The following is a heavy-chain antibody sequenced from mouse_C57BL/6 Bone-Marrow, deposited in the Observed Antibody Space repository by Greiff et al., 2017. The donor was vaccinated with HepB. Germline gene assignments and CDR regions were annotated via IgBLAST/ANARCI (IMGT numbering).Heavy chain of an antibody. J-gene: IGHJ2*01. Sequence: EVMLVESEGGLVQPGSSMKLSCTASGFTFSDYYMAWVRQVPEKGLEWVANINYDGSSTYYLDSLKSRFIISRDNAKNILYLQMSSLKSEDTATYYCARELRGLFDYWGQGTTLTVSS. CDR3: ARELRGLFDY. CDR1: GFTFSDYY. D-gene: IGHD1-1*01. CDR2: INYDGSST. V-gene: IGHV5-16*01.